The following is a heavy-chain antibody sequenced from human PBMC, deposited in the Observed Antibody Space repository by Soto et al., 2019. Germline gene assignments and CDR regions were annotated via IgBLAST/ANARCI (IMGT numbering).Heavy chain of an antibody. CDR2: IKQDGSEK. D-gene: IGHD2-2*01. J-gene: IGHJ3*02. CDR1: GFNFSSYW. CDR3: ARALGYCISTSCYDAFDI. Sequence: PGGSQRLSCTASGFNFSSYWMSWVRQAPGKGLEWVANIKQDGSEKYYVDSVKGRFTISRDNAKNSLYLQMNSLRAEDTAVYYCARALGYCISTSCYDAFDIWGQGTMVTVSS. V-gene: IGHV3-7*01.